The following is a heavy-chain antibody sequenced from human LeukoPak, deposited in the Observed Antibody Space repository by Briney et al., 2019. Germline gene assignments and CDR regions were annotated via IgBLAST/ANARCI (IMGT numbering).Heavy chain of an antibody. Sequence: GGSLRLSCAASGFTASSNYMSWVRQAPGKGLEWVSVIYSGGSTYYADSVKGRFTISRDNSKNTLYLQMNSLRAEDTAVYYCARYCSSTSCRRNYGMDVWGQGTTVTVSS. V-gene: IGHV3-53*01. CDR1: GFTASSNY. CDR2: IYSGGST. CDR3: ARYCSSTSCRRNYGMDV. D-gene: IGHD2-2*01. J-gene: IGHJ6*02.